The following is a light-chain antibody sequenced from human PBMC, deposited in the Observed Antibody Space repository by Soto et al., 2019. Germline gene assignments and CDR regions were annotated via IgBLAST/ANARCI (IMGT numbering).Light chain of an antibody. CDR2: EVS. J-gene: IGLJ3*02. V-gene: IGLV2-8*01. Sequence: QSALTQPPSASGSPGQSVTISCTGASSDISGHNYVSWYQQHPGKAPKLMIYEVSKRPSWVPDRFSASKSGNTASLTVSGLQAEDEADYYCSSYAGGNIWVFGGGTKLTVL. CDR3: SSYAGGNIWV. CDR1: SSDISGHNY.